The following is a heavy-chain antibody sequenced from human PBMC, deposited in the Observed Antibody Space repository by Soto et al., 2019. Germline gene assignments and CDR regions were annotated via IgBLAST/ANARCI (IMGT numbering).Heavy chain of an antibody. CDR1: GYTFTSYA. CDR3: ARGGRSSGGIGY. Sequence: ASVNVSCKASGYTFTSYAMHWVRQAPGQRLEWMGWINAGNGNTKYSQKFQGRVTITRDTSASTAYMELSSLRSEDTAMYYCARGGRSSGGIGYWGQGTLVTVSS. CDR2: INAGNGNT. J-gene: IGHJ4*02. V-gene: IGHV1-3*01. D-gene: IGHD6-25*01.